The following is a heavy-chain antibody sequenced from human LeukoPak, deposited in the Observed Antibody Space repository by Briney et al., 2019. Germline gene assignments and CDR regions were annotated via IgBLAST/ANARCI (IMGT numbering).Heavy chain of an antibody. CDR2: INPSGGTT. V-gene: IGHV1-46*01. CDR1: GYTFSTYY. D-gene: IGHD1-26*01. J-gene: IGHJ4*02. CDR3: ARDKVGTNYYFDY. Sequence: ASVKVSCKASGYTFSTYYMHWVRLAPGQGLEWMGIINPSGGTTSYAQKFQGRVTVTRDTSTGTVYMELSSLRSEDTALYYCARDKVGTNYYFDYWGQGTLVTVSS.